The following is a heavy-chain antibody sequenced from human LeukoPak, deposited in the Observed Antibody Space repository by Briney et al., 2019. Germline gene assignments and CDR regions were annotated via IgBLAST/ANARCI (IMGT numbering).Heavy chain of an antibody. CDR2: ICTAGDT. J-gene: IGHJ3*02. V-gene: IGHV3-13*01. CDR1: GFTVSSNY. Sequence: GGSLRLSCAASGFTVSSNYMSWVRQAPGKGLEWVSAICTAGDTYYPGSVKGRFTISRENAKNSLYLQMNSLRAGDTAVYYCARGRYYDILTGLNAFDIWGQGTMVTVSS. D-gene: IGHD3-9*01. CDR3: ARGRYYDILTGLNAFDI.